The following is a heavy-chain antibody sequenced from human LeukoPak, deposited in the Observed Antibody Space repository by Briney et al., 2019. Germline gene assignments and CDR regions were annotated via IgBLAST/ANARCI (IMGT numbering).Heavy chain of an antibody. CDR3: ARAGGYYYFFDY. Sequence: PSETLSLTCTVSGGSISSHYWSWIRRPPGKGLEWIGYIYYSGSTNYNPSLKSRVTISVDTSKNQFSLKLSSVTAADTAVYYCARAGGYYYFFDYWGQGTLVTVSS. CDR1: GGSISSHY. D-gene: IGHD3-22*01. V-gene: IGHV4-59*11. CDR2: IYYSGST. J-gene: IGHJ4*02.